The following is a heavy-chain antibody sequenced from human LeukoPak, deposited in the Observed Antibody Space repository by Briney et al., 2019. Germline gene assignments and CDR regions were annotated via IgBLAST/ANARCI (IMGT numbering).Heavy chain of an antibody. J-gene: IGHJ5*02. D-gene: IGHD2-2*02. CDR1: GFTFSSYW. V-gene: IGHV4-34*01. CDR2: INHSGST. CDR3: ARGPHGKCSSTSCYKRSGWFDP. Sequence: GSLRLSCAASGFTFSSYWMNWARQAPGKGLEWIGEINHSGSTNYNPSLKSRVTISVDTSKNQFSLKLSSVTAADTAVYYCARGPHGKCSSTSCYKRSGWFDPWGQGTLVTVSS.